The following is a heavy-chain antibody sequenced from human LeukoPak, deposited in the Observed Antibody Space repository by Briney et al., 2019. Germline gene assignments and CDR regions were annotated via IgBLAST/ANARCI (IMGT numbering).Heavy chain of an antibody. J-gene: IGHJ4*02. CDR1: GFTFSTYW. CDR3: ARGRYYFEY. V-gene: IGHV3-74*01. CDR2: INSDGSST. Sequence: GGSLRLSCAASGFTFSTYWMHWVRQAPGKGLVWVSRINSDGSSTTYADSVKGRFTISRDNAKNTLYLQTNNLRAEDTAVYYCARGRYYFEYWGQGTLVTVSS. D-gene: IGHD4-17*01.